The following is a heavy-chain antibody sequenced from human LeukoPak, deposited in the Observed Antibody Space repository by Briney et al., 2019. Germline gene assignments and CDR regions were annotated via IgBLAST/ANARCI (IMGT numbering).Heavy chain of an antibody. Sequence: GGSLRLSCAASGFTVSNNYMAWGRHAPGKGLEWVSIIYRDVGTYYADSLKSIFTISRDNSENTVYLQMNSLRIADTALYYCARDKSGFGELYGSPSYYYYAMDVWGQGTTVTVSS. V-gene: IGHV3-66*01. D-gene: IGHD3-10*01. J-gene: IGHJ6*02. CDR2: IYRDVGT. CDR3: ARDKSGFGELYGSPSYYYYAMDV. CDR1: GFTVSNNY.